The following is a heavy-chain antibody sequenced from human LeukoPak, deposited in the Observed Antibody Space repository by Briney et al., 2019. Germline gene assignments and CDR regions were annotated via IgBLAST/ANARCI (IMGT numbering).Heavy chain of an antibody. CDR2: IYHSGST. CDR3: ARAEEYGSGTLGH. V-gene: IGHV4-4*02. J-gene: IGHJ4*02. CDR1: GGSISSSNW. Sequence: PSETLSLTCAVSGGSISSSNWWSWVRQPPGKGLEWIGEIYHSGSTNFNPSLKSRVTISVDKSKNQFSLKLSSVTAADTAVYYCARAEEYGSGTLGHWGQGTLVTVSS. D-gene: IGHD3-10*01.